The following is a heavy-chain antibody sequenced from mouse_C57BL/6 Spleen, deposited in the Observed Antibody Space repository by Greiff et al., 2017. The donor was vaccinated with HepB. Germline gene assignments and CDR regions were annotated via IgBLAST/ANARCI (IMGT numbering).Heavy chain of an antibody. V-gene: IGHV5-6*01. CDR2: ISSGGSYT. J-gene: IGHJ3*01. CDR3: ARHGSSYAWFAY. Sequence: EVKVVESGGDLVKPGGSLKLSCAASGFTFSSYGMSWVRQTPDKRLEWVATISSGGSYTYYPDSVKGRFTISRDNAKNTLYLQMSSLKSEDTAMYYCARHGSSYAWFAYWGQGTLVTVSA. CDR1: GFTFSSYG. D-gene: IGHD1-1*01.